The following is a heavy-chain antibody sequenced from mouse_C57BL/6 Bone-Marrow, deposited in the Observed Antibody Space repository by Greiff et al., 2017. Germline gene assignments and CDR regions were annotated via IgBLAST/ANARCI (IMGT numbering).Heavy chain of an antibody. D-gene: IGHD2-3*01. V-gene: IGHV1-59*01. J-gene: IGHJ3*01. CDR1: GYTFTSSW. Sequence: QVQLQQPGAELVRPGTSVKLSCKASGYTFTSSWMHWVKQRPGQGLEWIGVIDPSDSYTNYNQKFKGKATLTVDTSSSTAYMQLSSLTSEDSAVYYCARGGWLPSFAYGGQGTLVTVSA. CDR3: ARGGWLPSFAY. CDR2: IDPSDSYT.